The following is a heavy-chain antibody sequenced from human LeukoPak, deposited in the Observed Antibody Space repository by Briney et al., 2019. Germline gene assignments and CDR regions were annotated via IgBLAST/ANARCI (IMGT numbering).Heavy chain of an antibody. J-gene: IGHJ4*02. CDR1: GFTFSSHA. CDR2: ISGSGGSI. V-gene: IGHV3-23*01. Sequence: GSLRLSCAASGFTFSSHAMSWVRQAPGKGLEWVSAISGSGGSIYYADSVKGRFTISRDNSKNTLYLQMNSLRAEDTAVYYCARELSEMATISPFDYWGQGTLVTVSS. CDR3: ARELSEMATISPFDY. D-gene: IGHD5-24*01.